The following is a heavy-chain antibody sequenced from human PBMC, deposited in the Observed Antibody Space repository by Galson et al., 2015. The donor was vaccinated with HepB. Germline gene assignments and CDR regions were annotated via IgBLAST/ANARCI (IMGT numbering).Heavy chain of an antibody. CDR3: ARDPQMFRFEGVAWFDP. J-gene: IGHJ5*02. Sequence: SVKVSCKASGYTFTDFGIDWVRQAPGQGLEWMGWISPYIGDTRLAKKFEGRVTLTTDTSTATAYMELKSLRADDPAVYYCARDPQMFRFEGVAWFDPWGQGTQVTVSS. V-gene: IGHV1-18*01. D-gene: IGHD3-16*01. CDR2: ISPYIGDT. CDR1: GYTFTDFG.